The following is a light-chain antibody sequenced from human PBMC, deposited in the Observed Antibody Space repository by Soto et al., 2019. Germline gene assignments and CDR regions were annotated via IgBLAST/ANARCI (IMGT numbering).Light chain of an antibody. CDR2: GAS. V-gene: IGKV3-20*01. J-gene: IGKJ1*01. Sequence: EIVLTQSPGTLSLSPGERATFSCRASQSVSSSYLAWYQQKPGQAPRLLIYGASSRATGIPDRFSGSGSGTDFTLTISRLEPEDFAVYYCQQAGTFGHGTKV. CDR1: QSVSSSY. CDR3: QQAGT.